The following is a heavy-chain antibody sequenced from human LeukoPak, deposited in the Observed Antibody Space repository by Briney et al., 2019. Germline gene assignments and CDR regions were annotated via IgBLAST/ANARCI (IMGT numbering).Heavy chain of an antibody. CDR2: IKEDGSER. J-gene: IGHJ6*02. CDR3: ARVGDKYGGNSAYYSGMDV. V-gene: IGHV3-7*01. D-gene: IGHD4-23*01. CDR1: AFIFSGHW. Sequence: GGSLRLSCEGSAFIFSGHWMNWVRQTPGKGLEWVASIKEDGSERQYVDSVKGRFTISRDNSKRTLYLHMSSLRTEDTALYYCARVGDKYGGNSAYYSGMDVWGPGITVTVSS.